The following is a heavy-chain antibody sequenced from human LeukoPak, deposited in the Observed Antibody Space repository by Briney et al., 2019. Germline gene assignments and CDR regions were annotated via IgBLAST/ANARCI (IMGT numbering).Heavy chain of an antibody. V-gene: IGHV3-23*01. CDR3: AGYSRLQPTVAGTTGY. CDR2: ISGSGGST. D-gene: IGHD6-19*01. J-gene: IGHJ4*02. CDR1: GFIFTSYA. Sequence: PGGSLRLSCAASGFIFTSYAMNWVRQAPGKGLEWVSAISGSGGSTYYADSVKGRFTISRDNSKNTLYLQMNSLRAEDTAVYYCAGYSRLQPTVAGTTGYWGQGTLVTVSS.